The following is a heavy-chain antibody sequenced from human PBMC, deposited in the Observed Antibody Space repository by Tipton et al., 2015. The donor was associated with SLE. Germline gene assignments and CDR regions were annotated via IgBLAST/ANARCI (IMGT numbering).Heavy chain of an antibody. D-gene: IGHD6-6*01. CDR1: GGSISSGSYY. Sequence: TLSLTCAVSGGSISSGSYYWSWIRQPAGKGLEWIGRIYTSGSTYYNPSLKSRVTISVDTSKNQFSLKLSSVTAADTAVYYCARDSIAAHYWGQGTLVTVSS. V-gene: IGHV4-61*02. CDR3: ARDSIAAHY. CDR2: IYTSGST. J-gene: IGHJ4*02.